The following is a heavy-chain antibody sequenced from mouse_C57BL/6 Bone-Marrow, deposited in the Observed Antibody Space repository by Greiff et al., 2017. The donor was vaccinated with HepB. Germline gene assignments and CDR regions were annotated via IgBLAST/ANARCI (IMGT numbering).Heavy chain of an antibody. CDR2: INPYNGGT. CDR3: ARLGLPYYFDY. Sequence: EVQLQQSGPVLVKPGASVKMSCKASGYTFTDYYMNWVKQSHGKSLEWIGVINPYNGGTSYNQKFKGKATLTVDKSSSTAYMELNSLTSEDSAVYYCARLGLPYYFDYWGQGTTLTVSS. J-gene: IGHJ2*01. D-gene: IGHD2-2*01. V-gene: IGHV1-19*01. CDR1: GYTFTDYY.